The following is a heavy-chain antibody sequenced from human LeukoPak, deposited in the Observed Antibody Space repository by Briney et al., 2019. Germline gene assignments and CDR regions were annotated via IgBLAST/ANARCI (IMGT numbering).Heavy chain of an antibody. V-gene: IGHV3-53*01. CDR1: GFTVSSNY. Sequence: GGSLRLSCAASGFTVSSNYMSWVRQAPGKRLEWVSVIYSGGSTYYANSVKGRFTISTDNSKNTLYLQMNSLRAEDTAVYYCATPMVRGVPSRFDYWGQGTLVTVSS. D-gene: IGHD3-10*01. CDR3: ATPMVRGVPSRFDY. J-gene: IGHJ4*02. CDR2: IYSGGST.